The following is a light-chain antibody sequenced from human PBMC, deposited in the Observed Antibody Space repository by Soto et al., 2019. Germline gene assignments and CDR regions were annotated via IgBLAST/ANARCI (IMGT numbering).Light chain of an antibody. Sequence: PGDRATLSCRASQSVSTNYLAWYQQKPGQAPRLLIGATSSRATGIPDRFSGSGSGTDFTLTITRLEPEDFAVYFCQQYSSSPRGVTFGGGTKVEIK. V-gene: IGKV3-20*01. CDR1: QSVSTNY. CDR2: ATS. J-gene: IGKJ4*01. CDR3: QQYSSSPRGVT.